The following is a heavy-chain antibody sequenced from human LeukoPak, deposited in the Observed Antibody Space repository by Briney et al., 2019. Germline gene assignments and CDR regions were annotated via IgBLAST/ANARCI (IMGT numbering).Heavy chain of an antibody. CDR1: GGTFSSYA. D-gene: IGHD1-20*01. J-gene: IGHJ3*02. CDR3: ARGGNWNAPQAFDI. CDR2: IIPIFGTA. Sequence: EASVKVSCKASGGTFSSYAISWVRQAPGQGFEWMGGIIPIFGTANYAQKFQGRVTITADESTSTAYMELSSLRSEDTAVYYCARGGNWNAPQAFDIWGQGAMVTVSS. V-gene: IGHV1-69*13.